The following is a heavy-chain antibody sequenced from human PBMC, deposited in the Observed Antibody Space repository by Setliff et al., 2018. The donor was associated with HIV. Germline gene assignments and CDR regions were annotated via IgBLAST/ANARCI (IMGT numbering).Heavy chain of an antibody. Sequence: SETLSLTCDVSVDSFTTTSHSWAWLRQPAGRGLEWIGHVYSRGNTDYNPSLASRVSILMSTSEIQFSLTLNSVTAADTAKYYCARGRLMGSSVLFFDFWGQGILVTVSS. CDR3: ARGRLMGSSVLFFDF. CDR2: VYSRGNT. CDR1: VDSFTTTSHS. J-gene: IGHJ4*02. V-gene: IGHV4-61*09. D-gene: IGHD2-21*01.